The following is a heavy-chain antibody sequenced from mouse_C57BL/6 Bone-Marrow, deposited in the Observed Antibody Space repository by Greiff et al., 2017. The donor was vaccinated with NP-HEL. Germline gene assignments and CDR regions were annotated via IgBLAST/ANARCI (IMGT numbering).Heavy chain of an antibody. CDR3: ARYYGGYFDV. CDR1: GYTFTNYW. D-gene: IGHD1-1*01. V-gene: IGHV1-63*01. J-gene: IGHJ1*03. CDR2: IYPGGGYT. Sequence: VQLQQSGAELVRPGTSVKMSCKASGYTFTNYWIGWAKQRPGHGLEWIGDIYPGGGYTNYNEKFKDKATLTADKSSSTAYMQLSSLTYEDSAVYYCARYYGGYFDVWGTGTTVTVSS.